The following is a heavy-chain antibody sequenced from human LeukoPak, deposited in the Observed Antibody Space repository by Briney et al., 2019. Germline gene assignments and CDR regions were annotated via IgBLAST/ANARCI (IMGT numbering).Heavy chain of an antibody. D-gene: IGHD3-22*01. Sequence: ASVKVSCKASGYTFTSYGISWVRQAPGQGLEWMGWISAYNGNTNYAQKLQGRVTMTTDTSTSTAYMELRSLRSDDTAVYYCARGESYYDSSGYFDWGQGTLVTVSP. CDR2: ISAYNGNT. J-gene: IGHJ4*02. CDR3: ARGESYYDSSGYFD. V-gene: IGHV1-18*01. CDR1: GYTFTSYG.